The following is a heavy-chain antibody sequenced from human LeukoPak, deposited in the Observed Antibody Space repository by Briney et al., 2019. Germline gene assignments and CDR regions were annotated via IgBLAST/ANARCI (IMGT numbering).Heavy chain of an antibody. J-gene: IGHJ5*02. CDR1: GYTFTSYY. V-gene: IGHV1-46*01. Sequence: ASVKVSCKASGYTFTSYYMHWVRQAPGQGLEWRGIMNASGGSTSYVQKFKGRVTMTRDTYTRTVYMELSSLRSEDTAVYYCARDPPAADNWFVPWGQGTLVTVSS. D-gene: IGHD2-2*01. CDR2: MNASGGST. CDR3: ARDPPAADNWFVP.